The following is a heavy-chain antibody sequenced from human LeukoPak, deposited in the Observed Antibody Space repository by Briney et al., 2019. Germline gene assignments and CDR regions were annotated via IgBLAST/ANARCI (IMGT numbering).Heavy chain of an antibody. V-gene: IGHV1-2*02. Sequence: ASVKVSCKASGYTFTGYYIHWVRQAPGQGLEWMGWINPNTGDTNYAQKFQGRVTMTRDTSISTAYMELTRLRSDDTAVYYCARDGVDYAVDYWGQGTLVTVSS. CDR1: GYTFTGYY. J-gene: IGHJ4*02. CDR3: ARDGVDYAVDY. D-gene: IGHD4-17*01. CDR2: INPNTGDT.